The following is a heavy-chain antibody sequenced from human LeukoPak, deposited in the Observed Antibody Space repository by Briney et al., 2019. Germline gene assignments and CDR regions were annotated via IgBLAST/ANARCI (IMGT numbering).Heavy chain of an antibody. V-gene: IGHV3-30*04. CDR1: TFAFGHSD. D-gene: IGHD6-13*01. Sequence: PGGSLRLSCAASTFAFGHSDMHWVRQAPGKGLEWVAVISYEGSNKYYADSVKGRFTISRDNSKNTLYLQMNSLRAEDTAVYYCASGSDSSSWSPYYYNMDVWGQGTTVTVSS. CDR3: ASGSDSSSWSPYYYNMDV. J-gene: IGHJ6*02. CDR2: ISYEGSNK.